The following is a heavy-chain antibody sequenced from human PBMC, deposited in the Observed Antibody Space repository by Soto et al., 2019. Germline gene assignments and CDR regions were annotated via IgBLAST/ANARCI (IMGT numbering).Heavy chain of an antibody. J-gene: IGHJ6*02. CDR2: ISSSSSYI. Sequence: EVQLVESGGGLVKPGGSLRLSCAASGFTFSSYSMNWVRQAPGKGLEWVSSISSSSSYIYYADSVKGRFTISRDNAKNSLYLQMNSLRAEDTAVYYCARGLGMITRRGMDVWGQGTTVTVSS. D-gene: IGHD3-16*01. CDR3: ARGLGMITRRGMDV. CDR1: GFTFSSYS. V-gene: IGHV3-21*01.